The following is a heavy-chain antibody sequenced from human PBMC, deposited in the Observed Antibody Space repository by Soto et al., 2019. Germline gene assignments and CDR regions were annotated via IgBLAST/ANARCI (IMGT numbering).Heavy chain of an antibody. V-gene: IGHV5-51*01. CDR2: IYPGDSDT. D-gene: IGHD5-18*01. J-gene: IGHJ4*02. CDR3: ARLRPDTAPYGIDY. Sequence: GESLKISCKGSGYSFHSYWIGWVRQMPGTGLEWMGIIYPGDSDTRYRPSSQGQVTISADKSISTAYLQWSSLKASDTAMYYCARLRPDTAPYGIDYWGQGTLVTVSS. CDR1: GYSFHSYW.